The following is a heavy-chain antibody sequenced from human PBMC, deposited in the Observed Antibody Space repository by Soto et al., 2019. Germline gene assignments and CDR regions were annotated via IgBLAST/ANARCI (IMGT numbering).Heavy chain of an antibody. CDR3: AREDDGGDRDYYGLDV. D-gene: IGHD2-21*02. Sequence: QVQLQQSGPGLVKPSQTLSLTCTVSGGSISYEYYHWTWIRQSPGKGLEWIGYIHYSGSIIYNPSFKSRVTISVDTSKNQFSLQLSSVTAAYTAVYFCAREDDGGDRDYYGLDVWGQGTTVTVSS. CDR1: GGSISYEYYH. CDR2: IHYSGSI. J-gene: IGHJ6*02. V-gene: IGHV4-30-4*08.